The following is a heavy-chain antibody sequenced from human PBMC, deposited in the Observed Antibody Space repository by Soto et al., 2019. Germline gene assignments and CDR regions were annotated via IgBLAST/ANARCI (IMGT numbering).Heavy chain of an antibody. D-gene: IGHD2-15*01. V-gene: IGHV4-34*01. CDR3: ATAPYCSGGSCYPPGY. CDR2: INHSGST. CDR1: GGSFSGYY. J-gene: IGHJ4*02. Sequence: SETLSLTCAVYGGSFSGYYWSWIRQPPGKGLEWIGEINHSGSTNYNPSLKSRVTISVDTSKNQFSLKLSSVTAADTAVYYCATAPYCSGGSCYPPGYWGQGTLVTVSS.